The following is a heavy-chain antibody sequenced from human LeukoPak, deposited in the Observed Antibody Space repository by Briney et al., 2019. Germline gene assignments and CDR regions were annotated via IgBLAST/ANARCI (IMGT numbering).Heavy chain of an antibody. Sequence: GGSLRLSCTASGFTFGDYAMSWFRQAPGKGLEWVGFIRSKAYGGSTEYAASVKGRFTISRDDSKSIAYLQMNSLKTEDTAVYYCTRVLAGWALTVGYLWGKGTTVTVSS. D-gene: IGHD1-26*01. J-gene: IGHJ6*04. CDR2: IRSKAYGGST. V-gene: IGHV3-49*03. CDR3: TRVLAGWALTVGYL. CDR1: GFTFGDYA.